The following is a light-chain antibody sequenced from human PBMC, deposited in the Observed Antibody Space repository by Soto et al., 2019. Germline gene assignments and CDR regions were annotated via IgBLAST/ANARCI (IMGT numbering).Light chain of an antibody. CDR2: QDN. CDR1: KLGDKY. V-gene: IGLV3-1*01. Sequence: SSELTQPPSVSVSPGQTASITCSGDKLGDKYASWYQQKPGQSPVVVIYQDNKRPSGIPERFSGSNSGNTATLTIRGTQAMDEADYYCQTWDSSTYVVFGGGTKVTVL. CDR3: QTWDSSTYVV. J-gene: IGLJ2*01.